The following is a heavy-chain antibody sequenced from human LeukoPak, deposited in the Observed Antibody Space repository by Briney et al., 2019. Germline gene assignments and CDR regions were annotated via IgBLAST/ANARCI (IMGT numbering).Heavy chain of an antibody. V-gene: IGHV1-8*01. Sequence: GASVKVSCKASGYTFTSYDINWVRQATGQGLEWMGWMNPNSGNTGYAQKLQGRVTMTTDTSTSTAYMELRSLRSDDTAVYYCARVNIVVVPAGKSETYYYYGMDVWGQGTTVTVSS. D-gene: IGHD2-2*01. J-gene: IGHJ6*02. CDR1: GYTFTSYD. CDR2: MNPNSGNT. CDR3: ARVNIVVVPAGKSETYYYYGMDV.